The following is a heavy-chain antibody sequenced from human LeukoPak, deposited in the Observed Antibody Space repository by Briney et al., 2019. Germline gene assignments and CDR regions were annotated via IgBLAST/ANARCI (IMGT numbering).Heavy chain of an antibody. CDR1: GYTFSGNY. J-gene: IGHJ6*02. V-gene: IGHV1-2*02. CDR3: ARDHCVTSGCYEDYYYGLDV. Sequence: ASVKVSCKASGYTFSGNYIQWVRRAPGQGLEWMGWINPNSGGTNYAQNFQGRVTMTRDTSISTAYMELSRLTSDDTAVYYCARDHCVTSGCYEDYYYGLDVWGQGTTVTVSS. CDR2: INPNSGGT. D-gene: IGHD2-2*01.